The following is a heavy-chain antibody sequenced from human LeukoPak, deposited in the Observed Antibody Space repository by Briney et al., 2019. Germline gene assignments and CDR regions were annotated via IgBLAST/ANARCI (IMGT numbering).Heavy chain of an antibody. CDR2: IYYSGST. CDR3: ARASTTGTYYDY. D-gene: IGHD1-1*01. V-gene: IGHV4-59*01. CDR1: GGSISSYY. Sequence: SETLSLTCTVSGGSISSYYWSWIRQPPGKGLEWIGYIYYSGSTNYNPSLKGRVTISVDTSKNQFSLKLSSVTAADTAVYYCARASTTGTYYDYWGQGTLVTVSS. J-gene: IGHJ4*02.